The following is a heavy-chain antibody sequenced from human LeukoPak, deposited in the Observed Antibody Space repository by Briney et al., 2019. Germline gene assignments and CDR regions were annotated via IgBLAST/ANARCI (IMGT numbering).Heavy chain of an antibody. CDR2: ISYDGRNK. CDR3: ARVAWYPYFYFDL. V-gene: IGHV3-30*04. Sequence: PGGSLRLSCAASGFTFSSYAIPWVRQAPGKGLEWVALISYDGRNKFYADSVKGRFTVSRDNSKNTLYLQMSSLRPEDTAVFYCARVAWYPYFYFDLWGRGTLVTVSS. D-gene: IGHD2-15*01. CDR1: GFTFSSYA. J-gene: IGHJ2*01.